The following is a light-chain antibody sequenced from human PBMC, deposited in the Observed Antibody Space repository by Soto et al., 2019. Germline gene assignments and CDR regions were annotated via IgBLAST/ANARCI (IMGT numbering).Light chain of an antibody. CDR2: GNS. CDR1: SSNIGAGYD. Sequence: QSVLTQPPSVSGAPGQSVTISCTGSSSNIGAGYDVHWYQQLPGTAPKLLIYGNSNRPSGVPDRYSGFRSGTSASLAITGLQAEDEADYYCQSYDSSLLFVFGAGTKLTVL. J-gene: IGLJ1*01. CDR3: QSYDSSLLFV. V-gene: IGLV1-40*01.